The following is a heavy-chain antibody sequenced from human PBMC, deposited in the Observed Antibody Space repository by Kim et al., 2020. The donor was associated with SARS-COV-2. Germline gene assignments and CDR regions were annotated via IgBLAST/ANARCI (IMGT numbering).Heavy chain of an antibody. V-gene: IGHV4-59*13. J-gene: IGHJ5*02. CDR3: ATRHMVRGVNSVYWFDP. Sequence: SETLSLTCTFSGGAMSRYYWSSIRQPPGKRLDGIGYIYYSGSTNYNPSLKSRVTLSVDTSKHQFSLRLSSVTAAATAVSYCATRHMVRGVNSVYWFDPWAQGTPVTGPS. CDR1: GGAMSRYY. CDR2: IYYSGST. D-gene: IGHD3-10*01.